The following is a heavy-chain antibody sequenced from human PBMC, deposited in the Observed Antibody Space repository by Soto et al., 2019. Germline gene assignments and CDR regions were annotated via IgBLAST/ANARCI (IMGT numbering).Heavy chain of an antibody. CDR2: IYYSGST. D-gene: IGHD3-16*01. J-gene: IGHJ4*02. CDR3: AREKGGLLRLGYFDY. Sequence: PSETLSLTCTVSGGSISSGGYYWSWIRQHPGKGLEWIGYIYYSGSTYYNPSLKSRVTISVDTSKNQFSLKLSSVTAADTAVYYCAREKGGLLRLGYFDYWGQGTLVTVSS. CDR1: GGSISSGGYY. V-gene: IGHV4-31*03.